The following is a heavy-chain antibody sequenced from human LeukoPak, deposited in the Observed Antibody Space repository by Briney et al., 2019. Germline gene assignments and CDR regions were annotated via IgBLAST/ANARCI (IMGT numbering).Heavy chain of an antibody. CDR2: IYYSGST. Sequence: SETLSLTCTVSGGSISSSSYYWGWIRQPPGKGLEWIGSIYYSGSTYYNPSLKSRVTISVDTSKSQFSLKLSSVTAADTAVYYCARDSEYYGSGSYYNAEPGAFDIWGQGTMVTVSS. D-gene: IGHD3-10*01. CDR3: ARDSEYYGSGSYYNAEPGAFDI. V-gene: IGHV4-39*07. J-gene: IGHJ3*02. CDR1: GGSISSSSYY.